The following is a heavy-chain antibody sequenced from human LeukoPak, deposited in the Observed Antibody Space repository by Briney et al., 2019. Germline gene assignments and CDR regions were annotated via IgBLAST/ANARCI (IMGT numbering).Heavy chain of an antibody. CDR3: ARDPRPYCGGDCYSGGIDY. V-gene: IGHV1-18*01. D-gene: IGHD2-21*02. CDR2: ISDYNGNT. J-gene: IGHJ4*02. Sequence: ASVKVSCKASGYTFTSYGISWVRQAPGQGLEWMGWISDYNGNTNYAQKLQGRVTMTTDTSTSTAYMELRSLRSDDTAVYYCARDPRPYCGGDCYSGGIDYWGQGTLVTVSS. CDR1: GYTFTSYG.